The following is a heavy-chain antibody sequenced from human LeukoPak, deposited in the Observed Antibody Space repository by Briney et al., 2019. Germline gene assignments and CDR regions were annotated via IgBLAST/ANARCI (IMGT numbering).Heavy chain of an antibody. Sequence: GASVKVSCKASGYTFTGYYIHWVRQAPGQGLEWMGWINPNSGGTNYAQKFQGRVTLTRDTSISTAYMELTSLRSDDTAVYYCARDRLPNEKRVFGVVMVPDAFDIWGQGTMVTVSS. D-gene: IGHD3-3*01. CDR2: INPNSGGT. J-gene: IGHJ3*02. CDR1: GYTFTGYY. V-gene: IGHV1-2*02. CDR3: ARDRLPNEKRVFGVVMVPDAFDI.